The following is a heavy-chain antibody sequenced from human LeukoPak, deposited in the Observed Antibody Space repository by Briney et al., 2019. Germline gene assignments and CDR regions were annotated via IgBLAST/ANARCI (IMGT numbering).Heavy chain of an antibody. Sequence: SETLSLTCTVSGYSISSGYYWGWIRQPPGKGLEWIGSIYHSGSTYYNPSLKSRVTISVDTSKNQFSLKLSSVTAADTAVYYCARRPSSGWSYRYFDYWGQGTLVTVSS. CDR2: IYHSGST. V-gene: IGHV4-38-2*02. CDR1: GYSISSGYY. J-gene: IGHJ4*02. D-gene: IGHD6-19*01. CDR3: ARRPSSGWSYRYFDY.